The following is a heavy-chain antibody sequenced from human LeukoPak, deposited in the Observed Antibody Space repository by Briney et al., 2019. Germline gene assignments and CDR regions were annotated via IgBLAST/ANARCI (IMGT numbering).Heavy chain of an antibody. CDR1: GFTFSSYA. CDR2: ISGSGGST. V-gene: IGHV3-23*01. D-gene: IGHD2-15*01. Sequence: GGSLRLSCAASGFTFSSYAMSWVRQAPGKGLEWVSAISGSGGSTYYADSVKGRFTISRDNSKNTLYLQMNSLRAEGTAVYYCAKSHIVVVVAATVDYWGQGTLVTVSS. CDR3: AKSHIVVVVAATVDY. J-gene: IGHJ4*02.